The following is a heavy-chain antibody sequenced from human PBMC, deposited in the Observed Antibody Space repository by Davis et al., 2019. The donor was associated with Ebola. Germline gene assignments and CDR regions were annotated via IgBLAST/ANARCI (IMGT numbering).Heavy chain of an antibody. CDR3: AKGPGGSVDY. V-gene: IGHV3-30-3*01. J-gene: IGHJ4*02. CDR1: GFTFSSYA. CDR2: ISYDGSNK. D-gene: IGHD3-16*01. Sequence: PGGSLRLSCAASGFTFSSYAMHWVRQAPGKGLEWVAVISYDGSNKYYADSVKGRFTISRDNSKNTLYLQMNSLRAEDTAVYYCAKGPGGSVDYWGQGTLVTVSS.